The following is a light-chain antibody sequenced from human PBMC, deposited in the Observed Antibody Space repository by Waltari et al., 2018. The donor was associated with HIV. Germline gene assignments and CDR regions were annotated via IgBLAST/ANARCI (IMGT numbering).Light chain of an antibody. V-gene: IGLV3-25*03. J-gene: IGLJ2*01. CDR2: KDR. CDR1: ELPHQY. Sequence: SYELPQPPSVSVSPVQPPRIPCSGDELPHQYASWYQQKQGQAPVLVMYKDRERPSGIPERFSGSKSGTTVTLTISGVQADDEADYYCQSPDKDDSSHVVFGGGTKLTAL. CDR3: QSPDKDDSSHVV.